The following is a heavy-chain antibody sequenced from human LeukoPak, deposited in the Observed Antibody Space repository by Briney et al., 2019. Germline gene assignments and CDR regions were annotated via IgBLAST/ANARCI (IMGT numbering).Heavy chain of an antibody. D-gene: IGHD6-19*01. J-gene: IGHJ4*02. CDR3: ARNWGSSGWYTY. CDR2: IKQDGSEK. Sequence: GGSLRLSCAASGFTFTDYWMTWVRQAPGKGLEWVANIKQDGSEKYYVDSVKGRFTISRDNAKNSLYLQMNSLRGEDTAVYYCARNWGSSGWYTYWGQGTLVTVSS. CDR1: GFTFTDYW. V-gene: IGHV3-7*01.